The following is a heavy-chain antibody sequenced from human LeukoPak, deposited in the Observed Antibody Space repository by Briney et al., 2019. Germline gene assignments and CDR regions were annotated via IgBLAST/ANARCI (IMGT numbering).Heavy chain of an antibody. Sequence: SETLSLTCDVYGGSFRGYYWSWIRQPPGRGLEWLGEINHSGNTNYNPSLKSRVTMSVDTSKKQFSLKLSSVTAADTAFYYCARRVVVPAAMVRDFYYYMDVWGKGTMVAAS. CDR3: ARRVVVPAAMVRDFYYYMDV. CDR1: GGSFRGYY. V-gene: IGHV4-34*01. J-gene: IGHJ6*03. CDR2: INHSGNT. D-gene: IGHD2-2*01.